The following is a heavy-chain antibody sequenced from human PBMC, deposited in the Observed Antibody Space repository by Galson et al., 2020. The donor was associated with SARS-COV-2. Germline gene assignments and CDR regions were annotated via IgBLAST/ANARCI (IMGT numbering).Heavy chain of an antibody. Sequence: GESLKISCAASGFTVSSTYMSWVRQAPGKGLEWVSVIYSGGSTYYADSVKGRFTISRDNSKNTLYLQMNSLRAEDTAVYYCAREPSTLPGGADAFDIWGQGTMVTVSS. V-gene: IGHV3-66*02. CDR1: GFTVSSTY. CDR3: AREPSTLPGGADAFDI. J-gene: IGHJ3*02. CDR2: IYSGGST. D-gene: IGHD3-16*01.